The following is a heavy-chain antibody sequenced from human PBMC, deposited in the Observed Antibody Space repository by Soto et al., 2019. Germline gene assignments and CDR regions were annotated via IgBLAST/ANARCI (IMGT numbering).Heavy chain of an antibody. CDR2: ISAYNGNT. D-gene: IGHD2-2*01. Sequence: QVQLVQSGAEVKKPGASVKVSCKASGYTFTSYGISWVRQAPGQGLEWMGWISAYNGNTNYAQKLQGRVTMTTDTATSTAYMELRSLRSDDTAVYYCARDLVVPAAPYYYYYGMDVWGQGTTVTVSS. CDR1: GYTFTSYG. V-gene: IGHV1-18*01. CDR3: ARDLVVPAAPYYYYYGMDV. J-gene: IGHJ6*02.